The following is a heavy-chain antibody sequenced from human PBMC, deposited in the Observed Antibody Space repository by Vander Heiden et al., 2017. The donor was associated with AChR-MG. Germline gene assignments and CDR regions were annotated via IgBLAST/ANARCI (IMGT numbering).Heavy chain of an antibody. V-gene: IGHV3-23*01. D-gene: IGHD3-16*01. CDR2: ISGSGDYT. J-gene: IGHJ4*02. Sequence: EVQLLESGGGLVQPGGSLRLSCAASGFTFSTYTMGWVRQAPGRGLEWVSSISGSGDYTYYPDSVKGRFTISRDNSKNALYLQMNSLRAEDTAVYYCVFAPGGPCDHWGQGTLVTVSS. CDR1: GFTFSTYT. CDR3: VFAPGGPCDH.